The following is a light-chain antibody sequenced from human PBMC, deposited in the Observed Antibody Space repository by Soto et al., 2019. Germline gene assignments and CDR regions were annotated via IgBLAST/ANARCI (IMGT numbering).Light chain of an antibody. V-gene: IGLV2-14*01. J-gene: IGLJ2*01. CDR1: SSDVGGYNY. CDR2: DVS. CDR3: SSYTSSSTLV. Sequence: QSALTQPASVSGSPGQSITISCTGTSSDVGGYNYVSWYQLHPGKAPKLMIYDVSNRPSGVSNLFSGYKSGNTASLTISGLHAEDEAYYYCSSYTSSSTLVFGGGTKLTVL.